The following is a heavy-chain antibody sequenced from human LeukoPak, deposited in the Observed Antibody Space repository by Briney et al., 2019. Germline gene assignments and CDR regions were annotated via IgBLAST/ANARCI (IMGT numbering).Heavy chain of an antibody. Sequence: PGGSLRLSCAASGFTFSSYGMHWVRQAPGKGLEWVAVISYDGSNKYYADSVKGRFTISRDNSKNTLYLQMNGLRAEDTAVYYCAKDLSSNYSSGWYIFFDYYYGMDVWGQGTTVTVSS. CDR3: AKDLSSNYSSGWYIFFDYYYGMDV. CDR2: ISYDGSNK. D-gene: IGHD6-19*01. CDR1: GFTFSSYG. V-gene: IGHV3-30*18. J-gene: IGHJ6*02.